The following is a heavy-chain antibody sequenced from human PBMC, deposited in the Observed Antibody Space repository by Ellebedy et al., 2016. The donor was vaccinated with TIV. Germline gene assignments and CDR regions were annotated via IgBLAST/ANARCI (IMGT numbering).Heavy chain of an antibody. CDR3: ARLADLWFGEIFD. J-gene: IGHJ4*02. Sequence: GGSLRLSCAASGVSFSRYRMSWVRQAPGKGLEWVSSITDSSRTFYRDSVKGRFTISRYNAKHSLYLEMSSLRVEDTDVYYCARLADLWFGEIFDWGQGTLVTVSS. D-gene: IGHD3-10*01. V-gene: IGHV3-21*03. CDR1: GVSFSRYR. CDR2: ITDSSRT.